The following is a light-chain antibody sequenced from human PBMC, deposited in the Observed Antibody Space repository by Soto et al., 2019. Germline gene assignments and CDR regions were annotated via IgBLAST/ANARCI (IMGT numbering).Light chain of an antibody. J-gene: IGLJ1*01. V-gene: IGLV2-14*01. CDR2: EVS. CDR1: SSDVGDYNY. CDR3: SSYTSSSTHNYV. Sequence: QSALTQPASVSGSPGQSITISCTGTSSDVGDYNYVSWYQQHPGKAPKLMIYEVSNRPSGVSNRFSGSKSGNTASLTISGLQAEDEAGYFCSSYTSSSTHNYVFGTGTKVTVL.